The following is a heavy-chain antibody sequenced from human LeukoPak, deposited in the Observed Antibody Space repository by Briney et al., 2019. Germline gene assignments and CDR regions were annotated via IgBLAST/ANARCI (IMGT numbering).Heavy chain of an antibody. CDR2: IYHSGST. CDR3: ARGASTDYDFWSGYLNYWFDP. J-gene: IGHJ5*02. Sequence: SQTLSLTCAASAGSISSVDYSWSWIRQPPGKGLKWIGYIYHSGSTYYNPSPKSRVTISVDRSKNQFSLKLSSVTAADTAVYYCARGASTDYDFWSGYLNYWFDPWGQGTLVTVSS. CDR1: AGSISSVDYS. D-gene: IGHD3-3*01. V-gene: IGHV4-30-2*01.